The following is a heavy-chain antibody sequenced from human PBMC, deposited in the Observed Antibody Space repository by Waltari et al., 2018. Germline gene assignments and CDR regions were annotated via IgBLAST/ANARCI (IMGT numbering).Heavy chain of an antibody. CDR3: ASLSSPNDY. CDR2: IKQDGSQK. D-gene: IGHD6-13*01. V-gene: IGHV3-7*01. Sequence: EVHLVESGGGLVQPGGSLRLSCAASGFTFSGYWMSWVRQAPGKGLEWVANIKQDGSQKYYVDSVKGRFTISRDNAKNSLYLQVSSLRAEDTAVYYCASLSSPNDYWGQGTLVTVSS. CDR1: GFTFSGYW. J-gene: IGHJ4*02.